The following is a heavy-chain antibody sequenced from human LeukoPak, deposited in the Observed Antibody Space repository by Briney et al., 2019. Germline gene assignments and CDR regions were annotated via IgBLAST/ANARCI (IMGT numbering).Heavy chain of an antibody. CDR2: ISGSGGST. V-gene: IGHV3-23*01. Sequence: GGSLRLSCAASGFTFSSYAMSWVRQAPGKGLEWVSAISGSGGSTYYADSVKGRFTISRDNSKNTLYLQMNSLRAEDTAVYYCAKDPQYCSGGSCYLYYYYGMDVWGQGTTVTVSS. J-gene: IGHJ6*02. D-gene: IGHD2-15*01. CDR3: AKDPQYCSGGSCYLYYYYGMDV. CDR1: GFTFSSYA.